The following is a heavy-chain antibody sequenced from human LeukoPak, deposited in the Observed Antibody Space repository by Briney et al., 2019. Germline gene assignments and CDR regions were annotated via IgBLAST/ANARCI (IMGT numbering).Heavy chain of an antibody. CDR3: ATYYYDSSGYYPDAFDI. CDR2: ISYDGNNK. V-gene: IGHV3-33*05. CDR1: GFTFSSYG. Sequence: GGSLRLSCAASGFTFSSYGMHWVRQAPGKGLEWVAVISYDGNNKYYADSVKGRFTISRDNSKNTLYPQMNSLRAEDTAVYYCATYYYDSSGYYPDAFDIWGQGTMVTVSS. J-gene: IGHJ3*02. D-gene: IGHD3-22*01.